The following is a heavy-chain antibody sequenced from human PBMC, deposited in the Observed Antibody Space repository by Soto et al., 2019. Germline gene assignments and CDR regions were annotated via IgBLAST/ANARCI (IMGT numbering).Heavy chain of an antibody. CDR3: AKDSASDYSSTSCYYDY. Sequence: GGSLRLSCAASGFTFDDYTMHWVRQAPGKGLEWVSLISWDGGSTYYADSVKGRFTISRDNSKNSLYLQMNSLRIEDNALYYCAKDSASDYSSTSCYYDYWGQGTLVTVSS. J-gene: IGHJ4*02. CDR1: GFTFDDYT. CDR2: ISWDGGST. D-gene: IGHD2-2*01. V-gene: IGHV3-43*01.